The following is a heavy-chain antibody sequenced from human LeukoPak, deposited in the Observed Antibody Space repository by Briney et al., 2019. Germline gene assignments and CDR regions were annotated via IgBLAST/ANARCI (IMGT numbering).Heavy chain of an antibody. CDR3: ARDSGQTVTNEYFQN. Sequence: GGSLRLSCAASGLTFSGYGMSWVRQAPGKGLEWVSSISAGSGYIYYADSVKGRFTISRDNAQNSLFLQMNTLRVDDTAVYYCARDSGQTVTNEYFQNWGQGTLLTVSS. CDR1: GLTFSGYG. V-gene: IGHV3-21*04. CDR2: ISAGSGYI. D-gene: IGHD1-14*01. J-gene: IGHJ1*01.